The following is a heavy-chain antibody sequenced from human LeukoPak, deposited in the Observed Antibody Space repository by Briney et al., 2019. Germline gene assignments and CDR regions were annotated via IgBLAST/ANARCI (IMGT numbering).Heavy chain of an antibody. CDR1: GASISSYY. Sequence: PSETLSLTCTVSGASISSYYWSWIRQPAGKGLEWIGRISISGGTNYNPSLKSRVTLSVDTSKNQFSLKLSSVTAADTAVYYCARHRFASPLDSWGQGTLVTVSS. V-gene: IGHV4-4*07. D-gene: IGHD2-21*01. CDR3: ARHRFASPLDS. CDR2: ISISGGT. J-gene: IGHJ4*02.